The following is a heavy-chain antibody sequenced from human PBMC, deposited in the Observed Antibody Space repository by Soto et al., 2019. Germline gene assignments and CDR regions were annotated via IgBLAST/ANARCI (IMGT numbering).Heavy chain of an antibody. D-gene: IGHD6-6*01. Sequence: GGSLRLSCAASGFTFSSYGMHWVRQAPGKGLEWVAVISYDGSNKYYADSVKGRFTISRDNSKNTLYLQMNSLRAEDTAVYYCAKDLGAARSYYYGMDVWGQGTTVTVSS. CDR2: ISYDGSNK. CDR3: AKDLGAARSYYYGMDV. J-gene: IGHJ6*02. CDR1: GFTFSSYG. V-gene: IGHV3-30*18.